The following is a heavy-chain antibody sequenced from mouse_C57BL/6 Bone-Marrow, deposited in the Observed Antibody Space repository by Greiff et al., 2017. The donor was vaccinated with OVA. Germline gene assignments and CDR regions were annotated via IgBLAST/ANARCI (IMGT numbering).Heavy chain of an antibody. CDR2: IYPRSGNT. J-gene: IGHJ1*03. CDR3: ARSYYYGSIRYFDV. Sequence: QVQLQQSGAELARPGASVKLSCKASGYTFTSYGISWVKQRTGQGLEWIGEIYPRSGNTYYNEKFKGKATLTADKSSSTAYMELRSLTSEDSAVYFCARSYYYGSIRYFDVWGTGTTVTVSS. CDR1: GYTFTSYG. V-gene: IGHV1-81*01. D-gene: IGHD1-1*01.